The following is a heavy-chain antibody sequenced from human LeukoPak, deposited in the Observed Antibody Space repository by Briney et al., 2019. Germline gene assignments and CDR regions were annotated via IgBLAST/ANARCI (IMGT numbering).Heavy chain of an antibody. V-gene: IGHV3-21*01. D-gene: IGHD3-22*01. CDR1: GFTFSSYS. CDR3: ARGLYYYDSSGYYYYFDY. Sequence: GGSLRLSCAASGFTFSSYSMNWVRQAPGKGLEWVSSISSSSSYIYYADSVKGRFTISRDNAKNSLYLQMNSLRAEDTAVYYCARGLYYYDSSGYYYYFDYWGQGTLVTVSS. CDR2: ISSSSSYI. J-gene: IGHJ4*02.